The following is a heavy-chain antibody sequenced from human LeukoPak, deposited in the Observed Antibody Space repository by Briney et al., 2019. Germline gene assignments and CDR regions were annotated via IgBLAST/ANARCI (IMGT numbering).Heavy chain of an antibody. J-gene: IGHJ3*02. CDR1: GFTFSRND. V-gene: IGHV3-13*01. CDR2: IGATYDA. CDR3: AKDQEGAFDI. Sequence: GGSLRLSCAASGFTFSRNDMHWVRQGLGKGLEWVSTIGATYDAYYLVSVKGRFTISRDNAENSVYLQMHSLRPEDTAVYYCAKDQEGAFDIRGQGTMVTLSS.